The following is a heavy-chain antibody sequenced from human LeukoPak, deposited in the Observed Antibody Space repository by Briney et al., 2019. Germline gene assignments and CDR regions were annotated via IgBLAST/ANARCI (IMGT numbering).Heavy chain of an antibody. CDR3: ARDREGLAYFDF. CDR1: GYTFTGKF. V-gene: IGHV1-2*02. D-gene: IGHD3/OR15-3a*01. Sequence: ASVRVSCKASGYTFTGKFIHWVRQAPGRGLEWIGWIDPNSGGTDYAQKFQGRVTMTRGTSIATAYMDLSRLISDDTAVYYCARDREGLAYFDFWGQGTLVTVSS. J-gene: IGHJ4*02. CDR2: IDPNSGGT.